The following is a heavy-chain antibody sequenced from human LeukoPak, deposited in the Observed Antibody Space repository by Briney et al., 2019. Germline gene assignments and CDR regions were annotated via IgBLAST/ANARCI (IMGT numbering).Heavy chain of an antibody. CDR3: AKDHCGGGTCSGNPGF. CDR1: GFIFSNYG. V-gene: IGHV3-30*02. CDR2: IRNDGGDK. Sequence: PGGSPRLSCAASGFIFSNYGMHWVRQAPGKGLEWVSYIRNDGGDKRYADSVKGRFAISRDNSKNTLYLQMDSLRTEDTAVYYCAKDHCGGGTCSGNPGFWGPGTLVTVSS. D-gene: IGHD2-15*01. J-gene: IGHJ4*02.